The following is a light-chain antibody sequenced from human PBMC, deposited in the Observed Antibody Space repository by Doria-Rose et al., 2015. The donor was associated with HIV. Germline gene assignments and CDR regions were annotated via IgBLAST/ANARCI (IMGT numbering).Light chain of an antibody. V-gene: IGKV4-1*01. Sequence: DIQMTQSPASLGMSLGERATLHCKSNQSLLYTSKNYSAGYQQQPGQPPKLLIYWASTRQSGVPARFSGSGTGTDFTLTISSLEAEDVAVYYCQQYYDTPSFGPGTTVNIK. CDR3: QQYYDTPS. CDR2: WAS. CDR1: QSLLYTSKNY. J-gene: IGKJ3*01.